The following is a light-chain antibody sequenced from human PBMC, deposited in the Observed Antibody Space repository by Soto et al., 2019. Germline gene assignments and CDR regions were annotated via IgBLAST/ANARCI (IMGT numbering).Light chain of an antibody. Sequence: EIVVTQSPATLSVSPGERVTLSCRASQSGSSSLAWYQQRPGQAPRLLIYDTSTRAAGISARFSGSGSGTEFTLTISSLQSEDFAVYYCQQYIDWSPGTFGQGTAVEIK. V-gene: IGKV3-15*01. CDR1: QSGSSS. CDR3: QQYIDWSPGT. CDR2: DTS. J-gene: IGKJ1*01.